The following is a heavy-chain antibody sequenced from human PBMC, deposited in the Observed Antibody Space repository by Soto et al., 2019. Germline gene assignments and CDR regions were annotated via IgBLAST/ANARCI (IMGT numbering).Heavy chain of an antibody. CDR1: GCTFISYA. J-gene: IGHJ6*02. V-gene: IGHV1-69*06. CDR3: ARSALYSSGCYPNSDYGMDD. D-gene: IGHD6-19*01. Sequence: SVKVSCKASGCTFISYAISWVRQAPGQGLEWMGGIIPYNGTTNYAQRLQGRVTITADKSTSTAYMELSSLRSEDTAVYYCARSALYSSGCYPNSDYGMDDWGQGTLVTVSS. CDR2: IIPYNGTT.